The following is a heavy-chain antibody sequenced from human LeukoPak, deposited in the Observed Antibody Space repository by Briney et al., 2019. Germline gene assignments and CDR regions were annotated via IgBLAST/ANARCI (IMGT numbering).Heavy chain of an antibody. CDR1: GGSISSYY. Sequence: SETLSLTCTVSGGSISSYYWSWIRQPPGKGLEWIGYIYYSGSTNYNPSLKSRVTISVDTSKNQFSLRLSSVTAADTAVYYCARDITYYGMDVWGQGTTVTVSS. CDR3: ARDITYYGMDV. D-gene: IGHD3-10*01. V-gene: IGHV4-59*01. CDR2: IYYSGST. J-gene: IGHJ6*02.